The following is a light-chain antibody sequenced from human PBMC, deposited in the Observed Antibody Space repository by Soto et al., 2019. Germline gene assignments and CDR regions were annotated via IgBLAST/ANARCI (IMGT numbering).Light chain of an antibody. V-gene: IGLV1-47*01. CDR3: AAWDDSLSAVV. CDR1: TSNIGSNH. CDR2: GNN. J-gene: IGLJ2*01. Sequence: QAVVTQPPSASGTPGQRVSISCSGSTSNIGSNHVSWYHQLPGTAPKLVVYGNNQRPSGVPDRFSGSKSGTSASLATSGLRPEDEADYFCAAWDDSLSAVVFGGGTKLTVL.